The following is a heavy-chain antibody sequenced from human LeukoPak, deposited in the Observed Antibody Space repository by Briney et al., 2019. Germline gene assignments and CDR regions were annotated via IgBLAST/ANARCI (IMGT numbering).Heavy chain of an antibody. J-gene: IGHJ4*02. CDR2: IHYRGNT. V-gene: IGHV4-39*01. CDR3: AGTGSSSWTMNFDY. CDR1: GGSISSSNYY. Sequence: PSETLSLTCTVSGGSISSSNYYWGWIRQPPGKGLEWIGSIHYRGNTYYNPSLKIRVTISVDTSKNQFSLKLSSVTAADTAVYYCAGTGSSSWTMNFDYWGQGTLVTVSS. D-gene: IGHD6-13*01.